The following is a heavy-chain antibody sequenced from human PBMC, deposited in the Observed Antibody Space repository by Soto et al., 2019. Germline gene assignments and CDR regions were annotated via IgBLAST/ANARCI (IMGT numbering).Heavy chain of an antibody. CDR1: GFTFSDSA. D-gene: IGHD1-26*01. V-gene: IGHV3-21*01. J-gene: IGHJ5*02. CDR3: ARDGKGAMSWFDP. Sequence: PGGSLRLSCAASGFTFSDSAMNWVRQAPGKGLEWVSSISTRSTYIYYAYSVKGRFTISRDNARNSLYLQMNSLRAEDTAIYYCARDGKGAMSWFDPWGQGTPVTVSS. CDR2: ISTRSTYI.